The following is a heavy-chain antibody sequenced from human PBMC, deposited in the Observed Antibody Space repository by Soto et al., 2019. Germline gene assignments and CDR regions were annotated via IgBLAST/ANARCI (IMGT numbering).Heavy chain of an antibody. D-gene: IGHD3-10*01. J-gene: IGHJ6*02. Sequence: GGSLRLSCVASEFTFSGYCMPWVRQLPGKGLVWVAHLKEDGSFTNYADSVKGLFTIARDNAKKTLYLQMNSLRAEDTAVYYGARDLSGRADVWGQGTTVTVSS. CDR2: LKEDGSFT. CDR1: EFTFSGYC. V-gene: IGHV3-74*01. CDR3: ARDLSGRADV.